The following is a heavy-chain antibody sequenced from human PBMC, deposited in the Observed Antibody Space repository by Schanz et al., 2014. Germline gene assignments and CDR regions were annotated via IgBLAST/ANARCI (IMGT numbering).Heavy chain of an antibody. J-gene: IGHJ4*02. Sequence: EVQLLESGGGFVQPGGSLRLSCVASGVTFSSYAMSWVRQASGKGLEWVSAISGSGASTYYADSVKGRFTISRDNSRNTLFLQMKRLRVEDTAVYFCAKDPYDVLTGYQYYFDYWGPGRLVTVSS. CDR2: ISGSGAST. CDR1: GVTFSSYA. CDR3: AKDPYDVLTGYQYYFDY. V-gene: IGHV3-23*01. D-gene: IGHD3-9*01.